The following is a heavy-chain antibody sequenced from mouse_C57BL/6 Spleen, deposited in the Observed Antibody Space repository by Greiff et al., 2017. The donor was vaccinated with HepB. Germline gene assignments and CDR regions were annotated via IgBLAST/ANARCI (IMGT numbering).Heavy chain of an antibody. V-gene: IGHV5-17*01. CDR3: ARITTVVTFYWYFDV. CDR2: ISSGSSTI. Sequence: EVMLVESGGGLVKPGGSLKLSCAASGFTFSDYGMHWVRQAPEKGLEWVAYISSGSSTIYYADTVKGRFTISRDNAKNTLFLQMTSLRSEDTAMYYCARITTVVTFYWYFDVWGTGTTVTVSS. D-gene: IGHD1-1*01. J-gene: IGHJ1*03. CDR1: GFTFSDYG.